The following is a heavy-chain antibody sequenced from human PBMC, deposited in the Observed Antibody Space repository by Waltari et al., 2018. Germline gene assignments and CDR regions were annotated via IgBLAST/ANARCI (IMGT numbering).Heavy chain of an antibody. V-gene: IGHV7-4-1*02. Sequence: VLLVPSGSELKKPGASVKISCKASGYTFTSFAINWVRQAPGQGLEGMGWINTNTGNPGYAQGFTGRIVLSMDTSVSTAYLQIRSLKTEDTALYYCARAVYGMDVWGQGTTVTVSS. CDR1: GYTFTSFA. J-gene: IGHJ6*02. CDR3: ARAVYGMDV. CDR2: INTNTGNP.